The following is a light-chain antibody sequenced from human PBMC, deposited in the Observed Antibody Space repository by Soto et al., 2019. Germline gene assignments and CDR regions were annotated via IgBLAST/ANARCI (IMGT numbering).Light chain of an antibody. J-gene: IGKJ5*01. Sequence: AIQLTQSPSSLSASVGDRVTITCRASQGISSALAWYQQKPGKAPKLLIYDASSLESGVPSRFSDSGSGTDFTLTISSQQPEDFATSYCQQFNSYPITCGQGTRLEIK. CDR1: QGISSA. CDR2: DAS. CDR3: QQFNSYPIT. V-gene: IGKV1-13*02.